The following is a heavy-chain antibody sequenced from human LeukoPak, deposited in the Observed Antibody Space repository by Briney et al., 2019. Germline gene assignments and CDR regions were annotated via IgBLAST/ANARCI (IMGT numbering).Heavy chain of an antibody. CDR3: AVGYCSGGSCPQHFDY. Sequence: SETLSLTCALYGGSFSGYYWSWIRQPPGKGLQWIGEINHSGSTNYNPSLKSRVTISVDTSKNQFSLKLSSVTDADTAVYYCAVGYCSGGSCPQHFDYWGQGTLVTVSS. CDR1: GGSFSGYY. V-gene: IGHV4-34*01. D-gene: IGHD2-15*01. CDR2: INHSGST. J-gene: IGHJ4*02.